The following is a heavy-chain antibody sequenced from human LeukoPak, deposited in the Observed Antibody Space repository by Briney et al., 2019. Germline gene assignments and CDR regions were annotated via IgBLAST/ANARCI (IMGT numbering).Heavy chain of an antibody. CDR3: ARDSLLGGSNYYYYMDV. CDR2: ISSSGSTI. CDR1: GFTFSDYY. Sequence: GGSLRLSCAASGFTFSDYYMSWIRQAPGKGLEWVSYISSSGSTIFYADSVKGRFTISRDNAKNSLYLQMNRLRAEDTAVYYCARDSLLGGSNYYYYMDVWGKGTTVTVSS. V-gene: IGHV3-11*01. J-gene: IGHJ6*03. D-gene: IGHD3-10*01.